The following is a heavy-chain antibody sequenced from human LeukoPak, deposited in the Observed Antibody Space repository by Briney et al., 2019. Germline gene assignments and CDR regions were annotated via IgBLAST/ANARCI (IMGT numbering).Heavy chain of an antibody. D-gene: IGHD3-3*01. Sequence: GESLEISCKTSGYRFTNHWIGWVRQMPGKGLEWVGIMYPADSDTRYSPSFKGQVTFSADKSISTAYLQWSSLKASDTAMYYCARLPFLEWLPLDHWGQGTQVTVSS. CDR2: MYPADSDT. CDR3: ARLPFLEWLPLDH. CDR1: GYRFTNHW. J-gene: IGHJ4*02. V-gene: IGHV5-51*01.